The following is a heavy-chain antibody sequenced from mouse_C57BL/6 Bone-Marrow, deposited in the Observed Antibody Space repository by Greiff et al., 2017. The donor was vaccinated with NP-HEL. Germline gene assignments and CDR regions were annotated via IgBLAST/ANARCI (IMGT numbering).Heavy chain of an antibody. Sequence: QVQLQQSGPELVKPGASVKLSCKASGYTFTGYDINWVKQRPGQGLEWIGWIYPRDGSTNYNEKFKGKATLTVDPSSSTAYMELRSLTSEDSAVYFCASYWYFDVWGTGTTVTVSS. J-gene: IGHJ1*03. CDR2: IYPRDGST. CDR1: GYTFTGYD. V-gene: IGHV1-85*01. CDR3: ASYWYFDV.